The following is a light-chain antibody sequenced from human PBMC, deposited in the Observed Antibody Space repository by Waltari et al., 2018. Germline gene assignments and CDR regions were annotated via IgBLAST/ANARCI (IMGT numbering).Light chain of an antibody. CDR2: DNN. J-gene: IGLJ3*02. V-gene: IGLV1-51*01. Sequence: QSVLTQPPSVSAAPGQKVTISCSGSSSPIGNYFVYWFQQMPGTAPKLLIYDNNKRPSGIPDRFSGSKSGTSATLGITGLQTGDEADYYCATWDTSLSAGLFGGGTKLTVL. CDR3: ATWDTSLSAGL. CDR1: SSPIGNYF.